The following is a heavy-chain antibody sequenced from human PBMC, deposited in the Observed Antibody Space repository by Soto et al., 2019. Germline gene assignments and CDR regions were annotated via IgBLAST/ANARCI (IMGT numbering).Heavy chain of an antibody. V-gene: IGHV5-51*01. Sequence: GESLKISCQCSGYTFSNFWIAWVRQLPGKGLEWMGIIYPGDYETRYSPSFHGKVTISADRSIGTAYLQWSSLEASDSAFYFCARSPRSSPYFDYWGQGALVTVS. D-gene: IGHD6-13*01. CDR1: GYTFSNFW. CDR3: ARSPRSSPYFDY. CDR2: IYPGDYET. J-gene: IGHJ4*02.